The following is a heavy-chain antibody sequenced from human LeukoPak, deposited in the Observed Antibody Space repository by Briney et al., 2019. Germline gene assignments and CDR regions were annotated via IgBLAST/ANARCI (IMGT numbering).Heavy chain of an antibody. CDR1: GYTFTSYG. Sequence: SVKVSCKASGYTFTSYGISWVRRAPGQGLEWMGWISAYNGNTNYAQKLQGRVTMTTDTSTSAAYMELRSLRSDDTAVYYCARDLRYDFWSGYKDVWGQGTTVTVSS. V-gene: IGHV1-18*01. CDR3: ARDLRYDFWSGYKDV. CDR2: ISAYNGNT. J-gene: IGHJ6*02. D-gene: IGHD3-3*01.